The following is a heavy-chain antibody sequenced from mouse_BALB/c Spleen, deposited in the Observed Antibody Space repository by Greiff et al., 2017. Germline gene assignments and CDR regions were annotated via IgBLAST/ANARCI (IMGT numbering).Heavy chain of an antibody. D-gene: IGHD1-1*01. CDR3: ARQFPITTGVAYWYFDV. V-gene: IGHV1S130*01. J-gene: IGHJ1*01. CDR2: IHPNSGNT. CDR1: GYTFTSSW. Sequence: QVQLQQPGSVLVRPGASVKLSCKASGYTFTSSWMHWAKQRPGQGLEWIGEIHPNSGNTNYNEKFKGKATLTVDTSSSTAYVDLSSLTSEDSAVYYCARQFPITTGVAYWYFDVWGAGTTVTVSS.